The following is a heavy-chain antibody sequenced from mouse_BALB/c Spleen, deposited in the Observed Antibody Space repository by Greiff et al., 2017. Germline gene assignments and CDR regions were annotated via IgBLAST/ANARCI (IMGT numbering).Heavy chain of an antibody. CDR1: GFTFSDYY. CDR3: ARGYYGSSYARDY. J-gene: IGHJ4*01. D-gene: IGHD1-1*01. V-gene: IGHV5-4*02. CDR2: ISDGGSYT. Sequence: EVQLVESGGGLVKPGGSLKISCAASGFTFSDYYMYWVRQTPEKRLEWVATISDGGSYTYYPDSVKGRFTISRDNAKNNLYLQMSSLKSEDTAMYYCARGYYGSSYARDYWGQGTSVTVSS.